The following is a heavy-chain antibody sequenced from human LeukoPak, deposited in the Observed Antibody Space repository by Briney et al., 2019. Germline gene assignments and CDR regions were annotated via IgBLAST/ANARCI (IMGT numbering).Heavy chain of an antibody. V-gene: IGHV3-74*01. CDR3: VSDTVLGY. J-gene: IGHJ4*02. Sequence: PGGSLRLSCAASGFTFSSYWMHWVRQAPAKGLLWVSRIKTDGSTTFYADSVKGRFTISRDNAKNTVYLQMNSLRVEDTAVYYCVSDTVLGYWGQGTLVTVSS. D-gene: IGHD5-18*01. CDR2: IKTDGSTT. CDR1: GFTFSSYW.